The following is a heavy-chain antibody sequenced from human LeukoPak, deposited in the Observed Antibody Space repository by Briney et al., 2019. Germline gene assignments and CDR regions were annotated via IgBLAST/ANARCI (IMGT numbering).Heavy chain of an antibody. CDR1: GFSISSGHY. Sequence: SETLSLTCTVSGFSISSGHYWGWNRQPPGKGLEWIASISHSGTTFYNPSLKSRVTISVDTSKNQFSLTVTSVTPADTAVYYCSRGQSISAVAVWGQGTLVTVSS. CDR3: SRGQSISAVAV. CDR2: ISHSGTT. D-gene: IGHD6-13*01. V-gene: IGHV4-38-2*02. J-gene: IGHJ4*02.